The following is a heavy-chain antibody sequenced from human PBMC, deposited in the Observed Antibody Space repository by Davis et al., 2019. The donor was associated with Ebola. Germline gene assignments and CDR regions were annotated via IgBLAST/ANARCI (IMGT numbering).Heavy chain of an antibody. J-gene: IGHJ4*01. D-gene: IGHD4-11*01. CDR2: ISYDGRYK. CDR3: ARDSHQGDYTFDY. V-gene: IGHV3-30*03. Sequence: GESLNISCVSSGFTFSDHGMHWVRQAPGKGPEWVAIISYDGRYKYYADSVKGRFTVSRDNSKNTLFLQMNSLRLEDTAFYYCARDSHQGDYTFDYWGRGSLITVSS. CDR1: GFTFSDHG.